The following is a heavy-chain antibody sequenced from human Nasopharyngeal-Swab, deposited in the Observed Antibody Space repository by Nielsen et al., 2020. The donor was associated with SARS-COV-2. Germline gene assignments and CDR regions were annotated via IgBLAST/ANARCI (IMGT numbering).Heavy chain of an antibody. CDR1: GGSFSGYY. D-gene: IGHD2-2*01. CDR2: INHSGSP. J-gene: IGHJ6*03. V-gene: IGHV4-34*01. Sequence: SETLSLTCAVSGGSFSGYYWGWIRQPPGKGPEWIAEINHSGSPNYNPSLKSRVTLSVDTSMNQVSLEVSSVTAADTAVYYCARGLSGIVPAPILGLGPYYYYYYMDVWGKGTTVTVSS. CDR3: ARGLSGIVPAPILGLGPYYYYYYMDV.